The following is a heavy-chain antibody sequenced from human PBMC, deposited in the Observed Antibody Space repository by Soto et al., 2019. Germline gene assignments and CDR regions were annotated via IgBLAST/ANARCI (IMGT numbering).Heavy chain of an antibody. Sequence: QVQLVQSGDEVKKPGASVKVSCKASGYIFVNYGIAWVRQAPGQGLECMGWISPYTGNTHSATQVHGTLTLTTDTSTSIAYMDLGSRTSHHTAVYYCVMGDNYVTPTPQDVWGQVTTVTVSS. CDR1: GYIFVNYG. CDR3: VMGDNYVTPTPQDV. J-gene: IGHJ6*02. CDR2: ISPYTGNT. D-gene: IGHD3-16*01. V-gene: IGHV1-18*01.